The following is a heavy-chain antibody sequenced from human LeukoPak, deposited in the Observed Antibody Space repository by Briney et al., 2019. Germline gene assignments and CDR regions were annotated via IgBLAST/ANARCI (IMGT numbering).Heavy chain of an antibody. V-gene: IGHV3-23*05. CDR2: VGSDNKP. D-gene: IGHD6-19*01. CDR3: ARVRSSGWSLGY. Sequence: GGSLRLSCGASGFTFSAYAMTWVRQAPGKGLEWVSSVGSDNKPHYSESVKGRFAISRDNSKSMLFLQLNSLRAEDTALYYCARVRSSGWSLGYWGQGTLVTVSS. CDR1: GFTFSAYA. J-gene: IGHJ4*02.